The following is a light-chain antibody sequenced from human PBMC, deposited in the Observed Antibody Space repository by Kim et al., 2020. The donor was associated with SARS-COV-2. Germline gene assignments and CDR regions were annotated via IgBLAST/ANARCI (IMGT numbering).Light chain of an antibody. CDR1: SSDVGGYKY. J-gene: IGLJ2*01. Sequence: GQSSNISCTGTSSDVGGYKYVFWYQQHPGKAPKLMIYEVSKRPSGVPERFSGSKSGNTASLTVSGLQAEDEADYYCSSYAGSNNLVFGGGTQLTVL. V-gene: IGLV2-8*01. CDR3: SSYAGSNNLV. CDR2: EVS.